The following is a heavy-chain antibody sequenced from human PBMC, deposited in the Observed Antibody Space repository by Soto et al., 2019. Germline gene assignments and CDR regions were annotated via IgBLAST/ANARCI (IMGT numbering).Heavy chain of an antibody. CDR1: GYTFASYA. D-gene: IGHD2-2*01. Sequence: QVQLVQSGAEVKKPGASVKVSCKASGYTFASYAISWMRQAPGQGLEWMGWISAYNGNTNYAQKLQGRVTMTTDTSTNTAYMELSSLRADDTAVYYCARDRPPPAYWCQGTLVTVSS. CDR2: ISAYNGNT. V-gene: IGHV1-18*01. J-gene: IGHJ4*02. CDR3: ARDRPPPAY.